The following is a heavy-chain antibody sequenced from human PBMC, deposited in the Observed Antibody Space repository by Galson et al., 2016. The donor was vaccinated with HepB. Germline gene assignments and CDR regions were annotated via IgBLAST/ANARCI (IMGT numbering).Heavy chain of an antibody. CDR3: AKVPSMVRGF. D-gene: IGHD3-10*01. CDR1: GFTFRSYE. CDR2: ISSSGSTI. Sequence: SLRLSCAASGFTFRSYEMNWVRQAPGKGLEWVSYISSSGSTIKDADSVKGRFTISRDNAKNSLYLQMNSLRAEDTAVYYCAKVPSMVRGFWGQGTMVTVSS. J-gene: IGHJ3*01. V-gene: IGHV3-48*03.